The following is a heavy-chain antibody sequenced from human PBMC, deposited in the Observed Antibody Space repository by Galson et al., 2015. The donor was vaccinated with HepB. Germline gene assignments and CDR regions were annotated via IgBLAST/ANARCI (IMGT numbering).Heavy chain of an antibody. Sequence: QSGAEVKKSGESLKISCKGSGYSCTTFWITWVRQRPGKGLEWMGRIDPSDSYTDYSPSFQGHVAISVDKSITTAYLQWSSLKASGTAMYYCVSRQYYFASGTYYNVSDYWGQGTLVTVSS. CDR2: IDPSDSYT. D-gene: IGHD3-10*01. V-gene: IGHV5-10-1*01. CDR1: GYSCTTFW. CDR3: VSRQYYFASGTYYNVSDY. J-gene: IGHJ4*02.